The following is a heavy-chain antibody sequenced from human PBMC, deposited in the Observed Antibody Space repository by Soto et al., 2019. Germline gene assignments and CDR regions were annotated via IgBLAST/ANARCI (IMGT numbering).Heavy chain of an antibody. D-gene: IGHD3-22*01. V-gene: IGHV4-61*01. Sequence: QVQLQESGPGLVKPSETLSLTCTVSGGSVNSGFYYWTWIRQPAGKALEWIGYVYHSGSTNYNPSLKSRLTISLATSKNQFSLKLSSVTAADTAVYYCARQYHSSGYYFDYWGQGTLVTVSS. CDR3: ARQYHSSGYYFDY. CDR1: GGSVNSGFYY. CDR2: VYHSGST. J-gene: IGHJ4*02.